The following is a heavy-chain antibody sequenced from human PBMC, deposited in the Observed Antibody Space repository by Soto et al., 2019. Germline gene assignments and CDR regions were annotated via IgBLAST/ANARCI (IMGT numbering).Heavy chain of an antibody. CDR3: ARVGGGQAHPPDY. J-gene: IGHJ4*02. CDR1: GFTFSDYW. V-gene: IGHV3-74*01. D-gene: IGHD3-16*01. Sequence: EVQQVESGGGLVQPGGSLRLSCAASGFTFSDYWMHWIRQAPGKGLVWVSRISYEESVTSYADSVKGRFTISRDNAKNTVFLQMNSLRAEDTAVYYCARVGGGQAHPPDYWGQGTLVTVSS. CDR2: ISYEESVT.